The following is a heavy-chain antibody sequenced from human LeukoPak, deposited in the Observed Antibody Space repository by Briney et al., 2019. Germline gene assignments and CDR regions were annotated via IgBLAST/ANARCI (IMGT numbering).Heavy chain of an antibody. CDR3: ARDHGGFRY. CDR2: IYYSGST. V-gene: IGHV4-59*01. J-gene: IGHJ4*02. D-gene: IGHD2/OR15-2a*01. Sequence: SETLSLTCTVSGGSISSYYWSWIRQPPGKGLEGIGYIYYSGSTNYNPSLKSRVTISVDTSKNQFSLKLSSVTAAETAVYYCARDHGGFRYWGQGTLVTVSS. CDR1: GGSISSYY.